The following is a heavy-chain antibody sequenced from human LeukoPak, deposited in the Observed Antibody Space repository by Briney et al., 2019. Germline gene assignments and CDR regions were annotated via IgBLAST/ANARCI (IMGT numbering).Heavy chain of an antibody. CDR1: GYTFTQFG. J-gene: IGHJ4*02. V-gene: IGHV3-30*02. CDR2: IRFNGTTK. D-gene: IGHD1-1*01. Sequence: GGSLRLTCAASGYTFTQFGMHWVRQAPGKGLEWVAFIRFNGTTKVYGDSVEGRFTISRDNSRNTLFLQMNRLTVEDTAIYYCAVTTRGYWGQGTLVTVSS. CDR3: AVTTRGY.